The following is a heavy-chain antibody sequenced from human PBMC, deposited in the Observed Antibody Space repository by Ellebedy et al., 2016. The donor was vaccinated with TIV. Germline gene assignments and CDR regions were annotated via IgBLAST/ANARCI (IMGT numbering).Heavy chain of an antibody. Sequence: GESLKISCSASGFTFSSYAMHWVRQAPGKGLEYVSAISSNGGSTYYADSVKGRFTISRDNSKNTLYLKMSSLRAADAAVYYCVKGGSGSYHYYYGMDVWGQGTTVTVSS. D-gene: IGHD3-10*01. CDR3: VKGGSGSYHYYYGMDV. J-gene: IGHJ6*02. CDR1: GFTFSSYA. V-gene: IGHV3-64D*06. CDR2: ISSNGGST.